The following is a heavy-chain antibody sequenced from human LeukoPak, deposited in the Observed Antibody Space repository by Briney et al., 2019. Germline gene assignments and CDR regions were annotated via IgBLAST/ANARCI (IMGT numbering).Heavy chain of an antibody. J-gene: IGHJ4*02. CDR3: ARFHDFWR. CDR1: GFTFSSYW. CDR2: ISGRGDIT. Sequence: GGSLRLSCAASGFTFSSYWMSWVRQTPGKGLEWVSSISGRGDITYYADSLKGRFTISRDNSKNTLYLQMNSLRAEDTALYYCARFHDFWRWGQGTLVTVSS. D-gene: IGHD3/OR15-3a*01. V-gene: IGHV3-23*01.